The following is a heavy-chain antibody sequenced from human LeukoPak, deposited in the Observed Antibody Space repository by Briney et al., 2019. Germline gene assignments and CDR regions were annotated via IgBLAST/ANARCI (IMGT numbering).Heavy chain of an antibody. J-gene: IGHJ1*01. CDR3: ARDYFPRWVADSEFFQH. CDR1: GYSFSNYY. D-gene: IGHD6-19*01. V-gene: IGHV1-46*01. CDR2: INPSGGST. Sequence: ASVKVSCRASGYSFSNYYMHWVRQAPGQGLEWMGLINPSGGSTSYAQKFQGGVTMTRDMSTSTVYMELSSLRSEDTAVHYCARDYFPRWVADSEFFQHWGQGTLVTVSS.